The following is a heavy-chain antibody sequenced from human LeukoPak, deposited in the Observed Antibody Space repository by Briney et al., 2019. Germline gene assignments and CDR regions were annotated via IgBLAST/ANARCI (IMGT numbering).Heavy chain of an antibody. D-gene: IGHD3-10*01. Sequence: KPSETLSLTCTVSGGSISSYYWSWIRQRPGKGLEWIGYIYYSGSTNYNPSLKSRVTISVDTTKNQFSLKLSSVTAADTAVYYCARVSIVRGVIVWFDPWGQGTLVTVSS. CDR3: ARVSIVRGVIVWFDP. J-gene: IGHJ5*02. V-gene: IGHV4-59*01. CDR1: GGSISSYY. CDR2: IYYSGST.